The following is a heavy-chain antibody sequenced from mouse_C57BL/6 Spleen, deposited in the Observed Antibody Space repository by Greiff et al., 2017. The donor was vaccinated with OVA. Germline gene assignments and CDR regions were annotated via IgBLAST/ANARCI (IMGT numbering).Heavy chain of an antibody. Sequence: QVQLKESGPGLVQPSQSLSITCTVSGFSLTSYGVHWVRQSPGKGLEWLGVIWRGGSTDYNAAFMSRLSITKDNSKSQVFFKMNSLQADDTAIYYCAKKGDYYGSSYVEGFAYWGQGTLVTVSA. CDR2: IWRGGST. V-gene: IGHV2-5*01. CDR1: GFSLTSYG. CDR3: AKKGDYYGSSYVEGFAY. D-gene: IGHD1-1*01. J-gene: IGHJ3*01.